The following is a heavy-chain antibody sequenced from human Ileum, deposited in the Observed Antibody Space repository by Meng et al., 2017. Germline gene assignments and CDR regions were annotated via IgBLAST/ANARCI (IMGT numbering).Heavy chain of an antibody. CDR3: ATNKNKKIDY. V-gene: IGHV4-4*02. D-gene: IGHD2/OR15-2a*01. CDR1: GDSISSSNW. CDR2: IFHTGST. Sequence: QVHLPESGPGLVGPSGTLSLTCVVSGDSISSSNWWNWVRQPPGKGLEWIGEIFHTGSTNYNPSLKSRVTISADKSKNQFSLNLSSVTAADTAVYYCATNKNKKIDYWGQGTLVTVSS. J-gene: IGHJ4*02.